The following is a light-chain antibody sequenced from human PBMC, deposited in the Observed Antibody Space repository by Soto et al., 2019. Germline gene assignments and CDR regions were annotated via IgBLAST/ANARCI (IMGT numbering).Light chain of an antibody. Sequence: EIVLTQSPGTLSLSPGEIATLSCRASQSVSSNFLAWYQQKPGQAPRLVIYGASSRATGIPDRFSGSGSGTDFTLTISRLEPEDFAVYHCQQHGNSPVTFGQGTKVEIK. CDR1: QSVSSNF. CDR2: GAS. CDR3: QQHGNSPVT. V-gene: IGKV3-20*01. J-gene: IGKJ1*01.